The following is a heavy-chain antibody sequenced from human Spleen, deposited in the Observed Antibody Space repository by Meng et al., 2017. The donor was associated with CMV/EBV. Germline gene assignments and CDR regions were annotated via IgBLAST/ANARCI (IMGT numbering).Heavy chain of an antibody. CDR3: ARQDYDFWSALDY. Sequence: ASGFTFSGYWMYWVRQAPGKGLVWVSRTNTDGSSTTFADSVKGRFTVSRDNAKNTVYLQMNSLRAEDTAVYFCARQDYDFWSALDYWGQGTLVTVSS. J-gene: IGHJ4*02. D-gene: IGHD3-3*01. V-gene: IGHV3-74*01. CDR2: TNTDGSST. CDR1: GFTFSGYW.